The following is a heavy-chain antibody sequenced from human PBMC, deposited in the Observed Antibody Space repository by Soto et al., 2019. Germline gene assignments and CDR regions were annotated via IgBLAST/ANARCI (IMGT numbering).Heavy chain of an antibody. J-gene: IGHJ6*02. CDR2: ISTSGSTI. V-gene: IGHV3-48*01. CDR1: GFTFSSYS. Sequence: PGGSLRLSCAASGFTFSSYSINWVRQAPGKGLEWVSYISTSGSTIYYADSVKGRFTISRDNARNSVYLQVNSLRAEDTAVYYCAREGGMDVWGQGTTGTVSS. CDR3: AREGGMDV.